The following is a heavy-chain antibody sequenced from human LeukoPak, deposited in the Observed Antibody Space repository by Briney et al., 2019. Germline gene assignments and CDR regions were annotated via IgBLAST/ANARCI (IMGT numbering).Heavy chain of an antibody. CDR2: IYPGDSDA. D-gene: IGHD6-6*01. CDR3: ARPYSSTSIAGAWSY. CDR1: GYSFSRYW. V-gene: IGHV5-51*01. Sequence: GESLKISCQGSGYSFSRYWIGWVRQMPGKGLEGMGIIYPGDSDARYSPSLQGQVTISVDKSISTAYLQWSSLKASDTAIYYCARPYSSTSIAGAWSYWGQGTLVTVSS. J-gene: IGHJ4*02.